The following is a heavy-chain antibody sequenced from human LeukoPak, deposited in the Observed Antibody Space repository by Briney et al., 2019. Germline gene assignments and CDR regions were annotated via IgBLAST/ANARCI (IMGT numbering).Heavy chain of an antibody. CDR1: GFTFTSYA. V-gene: IGHV3-23*01. CDR2: ITGSGDTT. J-gene: IGHJ4*02. CDR3: ATDDFWSGYPLDY. Sequence: GGSLRLSCAASGFTFTSYAMSWVRQAPGKGLEWVSAITGSGDTTYYAASVKGRFTISRDNAKNSLYLQMNSLRAEDTAVYYCATDDFWSGYPLDYWGQGTLVTASS. D-gene: IGHD3-3*01.